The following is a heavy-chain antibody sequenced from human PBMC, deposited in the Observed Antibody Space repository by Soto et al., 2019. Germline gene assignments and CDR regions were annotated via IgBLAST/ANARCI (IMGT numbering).Heavy chain of an antibody. J-gene: IGHJ4*02. CDR3: ARVIHYFDTSGYYSRYFDY. CDR1: GGTIRSYY. V-gene: IGHV4-59*01. D-gene: IGHD3-22*01. CDR2: IYYSGST. Sequence: SEKLPLTCSGSGGTIRSYYWSGFRQPPGKGLEWIGHIYYSGSTNYNPSLKSRVTISVDTSKKQFSLKLHSVTAADTAVYYCARVIHYFDTSGYYSRYFDYWGQ.